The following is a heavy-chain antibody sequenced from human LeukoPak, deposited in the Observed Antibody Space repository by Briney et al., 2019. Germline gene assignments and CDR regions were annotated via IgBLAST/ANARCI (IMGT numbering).Heavy chain of an antibody. D-gene: IGHD3-22*01. J-gene: IGHJ4*02. CDR3: ARGNYYDSSFAY. Sequence: GGSLRLSCAASGFTFSSFGFNWVRQAPGKGLEWVSSISHSSIYISYADSVKGRFTISRDNARNSLYLQMDSLRVEDTAVYYCARGNYYDSSFAYWGQGTLVTVSS. CDR2: ISHSSIYI. CDR1: GFTFSSFG. V-gene: IGHV3-21*01.